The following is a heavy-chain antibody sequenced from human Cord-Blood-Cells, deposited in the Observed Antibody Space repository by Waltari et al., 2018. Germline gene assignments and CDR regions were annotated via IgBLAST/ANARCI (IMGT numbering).Heavy chain of an antibody. Sequence: VQLQQWGAGLLKLSETLSLTCAVYGGSCSVYYWSWIRQPPGKGLEWTGEITHIGRTRDIASLKGRVTISVESSKNQFALELSSVAAADTAVYYCARGRTSGYYDSSGYYYWRQWTLVTVAS. V-gene: IGHV4-34*01. CDR2: ITHIGRT. J-gene: IGHJ4*02. D-gene: IGHD3-22*01. CDR1: GGSCSVYY. CDR3: ARGRTSGYYDSSGYYY.